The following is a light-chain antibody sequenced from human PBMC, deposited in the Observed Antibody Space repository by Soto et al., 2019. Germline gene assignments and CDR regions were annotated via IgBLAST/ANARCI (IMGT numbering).Light chain of an antibody. Sequence: QSVLTQPPSASGSPGQSVTISCTGTSSDVGGYNYVSWYQQHPGKAPKLMISEVSKRPSGVPDRFSGSKSGTTASLTVSGLQAEDEADYYCSSFAGNSNLVFGGGTKVTVL. CDR1: SSDVGGYNY. CDR2: EVS. V-gene: IGLV2-8*01. J-gene: IGLJ2*01. CDR3: SSFAGNSNLV.